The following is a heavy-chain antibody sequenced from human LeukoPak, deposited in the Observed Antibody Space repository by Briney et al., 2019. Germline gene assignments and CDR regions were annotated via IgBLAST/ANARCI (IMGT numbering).Heavy chain of an antibody. V-gene: IGHV3-48*04. Sequence: QAGGSLRLSCAASGFTFSSYSMNWVRQAPGKGLEWVSYISHTGSTMSYADSVKGRFTISRDNARNSLYLQMNSLRAEDTAVYHCAIPPLSGTGSSRPLAGMDVWGQGITVTVSS. D-gene: IGHD3-10*01. J-gene: IGHJ6*02. CDR3: AIPPLSGTGSSRPLAGMDV. CDR1: GFTFSSYS. CDR2: ISHTGSTM.